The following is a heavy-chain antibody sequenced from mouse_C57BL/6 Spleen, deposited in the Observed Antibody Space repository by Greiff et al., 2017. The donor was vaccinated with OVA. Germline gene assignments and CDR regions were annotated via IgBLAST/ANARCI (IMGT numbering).Heavy chain of an antibody. Sequence: VQLQQSGPELVKPGASVKISCKASGYAFSSSWMNWVKQRPGKGLEWIGRIYPGDGDTNYNGKFKGKATLTADKSSSTAYMQLSSLTSEDSAVXFCARRASYYAMDYWGQGTSVTVSS. V-gene: IGHV1-82*01. CDR2: IYPGDGDT. J-gene: IGHJ4*01. D-gene: IGHD3-3*01. CDR1: GYAFSSSW. CDR3: ARRASYYAMDY.